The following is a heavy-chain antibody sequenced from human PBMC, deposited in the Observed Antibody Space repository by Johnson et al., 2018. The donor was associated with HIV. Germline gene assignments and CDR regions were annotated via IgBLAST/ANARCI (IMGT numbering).Heavy chain of an antibody. CDR1: GFMFSDYY. CDR3: ARDGYYDSGSDPLDI. V-gene: IGHV3-11*01. CDR2: LSSSGSTI. D-gene: IGHD3-10*01. J-gene: IGHJ3*02. Sequence: QMQLVESGGGLVKPGGSLRLSCAASGFMFSDYYMSWISQAPGKGLEWVSLLSSSGSTIYHADSVKGRFTLYRDNAKNTLYLQMNSLRPEDTALYYCARDGYYDSGSDPLDIWGQGTMVTVSS.